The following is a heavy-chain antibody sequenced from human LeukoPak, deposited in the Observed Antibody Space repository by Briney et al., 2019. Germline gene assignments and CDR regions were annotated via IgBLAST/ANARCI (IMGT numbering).Heavy chain of an antibody. CDR2: INTNTGIP. CDR3: AREEYFDP. CDR1: GSTFTTDA. V-gene: IGHV7-4-1*02. Sequence: ASVTVSCKVSGSTFTTDAINWVRQAPGQGLEWMGWINTNTGIPTYAQDFPGRFAFSSDTSVTTEYLQFSSLKSEDTAVYYCAREEYFDPWGQGTLVTVSS. D-gene: IGHD2/OR15-2a*01. J-gene: IGHJ5*02.